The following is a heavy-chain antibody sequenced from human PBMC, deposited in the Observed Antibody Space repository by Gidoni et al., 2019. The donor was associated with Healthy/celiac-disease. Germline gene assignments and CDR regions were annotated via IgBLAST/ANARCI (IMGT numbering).Heavy chain of an antibody. CDR2: ISSSSSYI. CDR1: GFTFSSYS. J-gene: IGHJ5*02. CDR3: ASTYLGYCSSTSCYEP. Sequence: EVQLVESGGGLVKPGGSLRLSCAASGFTFSSYSMLWVRQAPGKGLEWVSSISSSSSYIYYADSVKGRFTISRDNAKNSLYLQMNSLRAEDTAVYYCASTYLGYCSSTSCYEPWGQGTLVTVSS. V-gene: IGHV3-21*01. D-gene: IGHD2-2*01.